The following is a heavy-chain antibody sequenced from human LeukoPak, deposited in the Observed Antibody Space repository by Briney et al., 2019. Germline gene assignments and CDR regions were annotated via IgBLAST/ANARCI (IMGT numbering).Heavy chain of an antibody. V-gene: IGHV3-7*01. CDR3: AREGAAAGPYYYYYLDV. CDR2: IKQDGSEK. J-gene: IGHJ6*03. Sequence: PGGSLRLSCAASGFTFSSYWMSWVRQAPGKGLEWVANIKQDGSEKYCVDSVKGRFTISGDNAKNSLYLQMNSLRAEDTAVYYCAREGAAAGPYYYYYLDVWGKGTTVTVSS. D-gene: IGHD6-13*01. CDR1: GFTFSSYW.